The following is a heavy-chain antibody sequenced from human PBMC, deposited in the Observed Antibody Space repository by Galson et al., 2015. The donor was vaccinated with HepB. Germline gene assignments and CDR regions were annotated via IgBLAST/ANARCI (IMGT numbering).Heavy chain of an antibody. CDR3: ARDHSTMVRGVIPWGARWFDP. Sequence: SVKVSCKASGYTFTSYGISWVRQAPGQGLEWMGWISAYNGNTNYAQKLQGRVTMTTDTSTSTAYMELRSLRSDDTAVYYCARDHSTMVRGVIPWGARWFDPWGQGTLVTVSS. V-gene: IGHV1-18*04. CDR1: GYTFTSYG. D-gene: IGHD3-10*01. CDR2: ISAYNGNT. J-gene: IGHJ5*02.